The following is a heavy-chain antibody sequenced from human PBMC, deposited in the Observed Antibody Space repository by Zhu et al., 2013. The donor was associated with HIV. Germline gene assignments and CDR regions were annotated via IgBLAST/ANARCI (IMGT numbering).Heavy chain of an antibody. CDR3: VLRPKYSHASEAHLPFDY. D-gene: IGHD3-10*01. J-gene: IGHJ4*02. V-gene: IGHV1-69*01. CDR2: IIPLFGTA. Sequence: QVQLVQSGAEVKKPGSSVKVSCKASGGTFSNSGISWLRQAPGQGLEWMGGIIPLFGTADYSQKFQGRVTITADESTTTAYMEVSSLTSDDTAVYYCVLRPKYSHASEAHLPFDYWGLGTLVTVAS. CDR1: GGTFSNSG.